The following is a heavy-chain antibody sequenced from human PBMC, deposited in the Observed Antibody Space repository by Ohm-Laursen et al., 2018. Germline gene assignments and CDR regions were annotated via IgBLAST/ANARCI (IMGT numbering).Heavy chain of an antibody. CDR3: ARIDSYGDYDAFDI. V-gene: IGHV4-4*07. CDR1: GGSISSYY. Sequence: SETLSLTCTVSGGSISSYYWSWIRQPAGKGLEWIGRIYTSGSTNYNPSLKSRVTMSVDTSKNQFSLKLSSVTAADTAVYYCARIDSYGDYDAFDIWGQGTMVTVSS. J-gene: IGHJ3*02. CDR2: IYTSGST. D-gene: IGHD4-17*01.